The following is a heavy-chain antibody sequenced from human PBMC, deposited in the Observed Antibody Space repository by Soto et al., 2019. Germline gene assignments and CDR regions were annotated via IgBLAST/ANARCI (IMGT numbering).Heavy chain of an antibody. V-gene: IGHV3-66*01. CDR1: GFSFSNYN. D-gene: IGHD6-13*01. Sequence: GGSLRLSCAASGFSFSNYNMNWVRQAPGKGLEWVSVIYSGGSTYYADSVKGRFTISRDNSKNTLYLQMNSLRAEDTAVYYCARCIAAAAKGNYYYYYYMDVWGKGTTVTVSS. CDR3: ARCIAAAAKGNYYYYYYMDV. CDR2: IYSGGST. J-gene: IGHJ6*03.